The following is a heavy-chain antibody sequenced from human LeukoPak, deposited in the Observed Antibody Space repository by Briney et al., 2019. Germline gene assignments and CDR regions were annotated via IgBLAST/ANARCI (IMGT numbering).Heavy chain of an antibody. D-gene: IGHD5-24*01. CDR2: IYYSGST. CDR3: ARSRDGYNYV. J-gene: IGHJ4*02. V-gene: IGHV4-59*01. CDR1: GGSISSYY. Sequence: KPSETLSLTCTVSGGSISSYYWSWIRQPPGKGLEWIGYIYYSGSTNYNPSLKSRVTISVDTSKNQFSLKLSSVTAADTAVYYCARSRDGYNYVWGQGTLVTVSS.